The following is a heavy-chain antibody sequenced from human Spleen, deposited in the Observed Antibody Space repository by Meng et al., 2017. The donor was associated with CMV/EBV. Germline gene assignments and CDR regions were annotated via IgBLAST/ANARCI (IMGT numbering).Heavy chain of an antibody. D-gene: IGHD5-18*01. CDR2: IDAGKDNK. CDR3: ARILIRETAMAFGY. Sequence: SGCTFTSYDLQCVGQGLGQMRERMGVIDAGKDNKKYSHKFQGRVTITTDTSARTACRELSSLRSEDTAVCDCARILIRETAMAFGYWGQGTLVTVSS. J-gene: IGHJ4*02. V-gene: IGHV1-3*01. CDR1: GCTFTSYD.